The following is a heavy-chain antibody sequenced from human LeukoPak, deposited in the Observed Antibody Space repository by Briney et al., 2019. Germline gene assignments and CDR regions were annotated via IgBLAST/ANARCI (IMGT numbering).Heavy chain of an antibody. CDR2: ISGSGGST. V-gene: IGHV3-23*01. J-gene: IGHJ4*02. CDR3: AKVPLIAAPKHFDY. Sequence: GGSLRLSCAASGFTFSGNAMSWVRQAPGKGLEWVSVISGSGGSTNYADSVKGRFTISRDNSKNTLYLQMNSLRVEDTAVYYCAKVPLIAAPKHFDYWGQGTLVTVSS. CDR1: GFTFSGNA. D-gene: IGHD6-13*01.